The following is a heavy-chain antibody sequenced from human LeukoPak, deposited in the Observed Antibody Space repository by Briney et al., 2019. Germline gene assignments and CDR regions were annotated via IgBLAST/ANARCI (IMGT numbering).Heavy chain of an antibody. CDR1: GFSLSTSAVG. Sequence: SGPTLVKSTQTLTLTCTFSGFSLSTSAVGVSWIRQPPGKALEWLAFIYWDYDKRYSPSLKSRLTITKVTSKNQVLLTMTNMVPVGTATYFCAHPSGNGPPFFFDYWGQGTLVTVSS. V-gene: IGHV2-5*02. CDR3: AHPSGNGPPFFFDY. CDR2: IYWDYDK. D-gene: IGHD2-8*01. J-gene: IGHJ4*02.